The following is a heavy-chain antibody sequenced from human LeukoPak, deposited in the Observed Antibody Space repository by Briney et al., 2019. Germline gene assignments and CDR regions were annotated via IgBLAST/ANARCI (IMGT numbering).Heavy chain of an antibody. CDR1: GFTGSHNH. J-gene: IGHJ5*02. CDR2: THSSGGT. V-gene: IGHV3-53*01. D-gene: IGHD4-17*01. Sequence: AGGSLRLSCAASGFTGSHNHMSWVRQAPGKGLEWVSATHSSGGTYYADSVKGRFTISRDTSKNTLYLQINSLSVEDTAVYYCIVFGDSNHWGQGTLVTVSS. CDR3: IVFGDSNH.